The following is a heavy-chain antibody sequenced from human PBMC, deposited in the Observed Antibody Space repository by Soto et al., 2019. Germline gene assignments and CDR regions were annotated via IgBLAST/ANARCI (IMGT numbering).Heavy chain of an antibody. J-gene: IGHJ4*02. CDR3: ARGLSSPSAAGV. CDR2: VHDTGTT. V-gene: IGHV4-39*01. Sequence: SETLSLTCAVSGGSVSSGGNYWGWIRQFPGKGLEWIESVHDTGTTHYNPSLTSRVTISVDTSKNQFSLNVNSVTAADTAVYYCARGLSSPSAAGVWGQGTLVTVSS. D-gene: IGHD6-6*01. CDR1: GGSVSSGGNY.